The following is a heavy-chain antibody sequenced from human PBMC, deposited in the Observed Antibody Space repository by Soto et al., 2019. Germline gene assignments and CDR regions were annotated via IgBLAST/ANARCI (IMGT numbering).Heavy chain of an antibody. CDR1: GYSFTSYW. V-gene: IGHV5-51*01. CDR2: IYPGDSDT. J-gene: IGHJ3*01. Sequence: GESRKISCKGSGYSFTSYWIGWVRQMPGKGLEWMGIIYPGDSDTRYSPSFQGQVTVSADKSISTAYLQWSSLKASDTAMYYCARQLYCSGCSCDAFELWGQARIATV. D-gene: IGHD2-15*01. CDR3: ARQLYCSGCSCDAFEL.